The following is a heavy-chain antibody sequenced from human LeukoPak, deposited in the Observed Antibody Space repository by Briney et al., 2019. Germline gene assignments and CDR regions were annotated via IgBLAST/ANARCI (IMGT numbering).Heavy chain of an antibody. Sequence: GGSLRLSCAASGFTFSSYNLNWVRQAPGKGLEWVSSISTSSSYIYYADSVKGRLTTSRDNAKSSLYLEMNSLRAEDTAVYYCARDGAAAAGRYFDYWGQGSLVTVSS. J-gene: IGHJ4*02. CDR3: ARDGAAAAGRYFDY. CDR1: GFTFSSYN. V-gene: IGHV3-21*01. D-gene: IGHD6-13*01. CDR2: ISTSSSYI.